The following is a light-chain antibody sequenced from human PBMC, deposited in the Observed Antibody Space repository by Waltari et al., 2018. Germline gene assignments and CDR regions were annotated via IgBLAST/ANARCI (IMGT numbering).Light chain of an antibody. J-gene: IGKJ4*01. CDR3: QQYFSFPPT. Sequence: IVLTQSPDSLAVYLRERATISCKSSPDILYGSNNDNYFTWYQQKPGQPPRVLIYWASTRESGVPDRFSGSGSGTDFTLTISSLQAEDVAVYYCQQYFSFPPTFGGGTKVEIK. CDR1: PDILYGSNNDNY. V-gene: IGKV4-1*01. CDR2: WAS.